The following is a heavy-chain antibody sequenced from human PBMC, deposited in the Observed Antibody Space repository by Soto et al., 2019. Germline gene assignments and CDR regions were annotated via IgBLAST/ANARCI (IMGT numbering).Heavy chain of an antibody. D-gene: IGHD3-3*01. CDR1: GLNFNTYW. CDR3: AREGFYYDYWSGYTKPYYFDN. CDR2: IKQDGSET. V-gene: IGHV3-7*01. Sequence: GGSLRLSCAASGLNFNTYWMSWVRQSPGKGLEWVASIKQDGSETYYVDSVKGRFTISRDNAKKSLYLQMNSLRAEDTAVYYCAREGFYYDYWSGYTKPYYFDNWGQGALVTVSS. J-gene: IGHJ4*02.